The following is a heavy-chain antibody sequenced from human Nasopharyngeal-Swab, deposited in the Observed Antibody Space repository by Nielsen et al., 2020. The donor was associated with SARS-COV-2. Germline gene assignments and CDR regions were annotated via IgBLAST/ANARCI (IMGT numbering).Heavy chain of an antibody. CDR3: ASVPSYGSQTDYKGS. J-gene: IGHJ5*02. CDR1: GYTSTSHD. D-gene: IGHD3-10*01. V-gene: IGHV1-8*01. CDR2: INPSTGGT. Sequence: ASVKVSCKASGYTSTSHDINWVRQAPGQGLEWMGWINPSTGGTTYEGKLQGRVTMTTDTSINTAYMELSNLRSEDTAVYFCASVPSYGSQTDYKGSWGQGTRVTV.